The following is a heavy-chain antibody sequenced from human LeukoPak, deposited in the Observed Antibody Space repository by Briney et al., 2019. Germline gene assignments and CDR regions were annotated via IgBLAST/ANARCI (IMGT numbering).Heavy chain of an antibody. CDR1: GYTFTSYG. Sequence: GASVKVSCTASGYTFTSYGISWVRQAPGQGLEWMGGISAYNGNTNYAQKLQGRVTMTTDTSTSSAYMELRSLRSDDTAVYYRARPLSWFGELLFGGGYYFDYWGQGTLVTVSS. J-gene: IGHJ4*02. V-gene: IGHV1-18*04. CDR3: ARPLSWFGELLFGGGYYFDY. D-gene: IGHD3-10*01. CDR2: ISAYNGNT.